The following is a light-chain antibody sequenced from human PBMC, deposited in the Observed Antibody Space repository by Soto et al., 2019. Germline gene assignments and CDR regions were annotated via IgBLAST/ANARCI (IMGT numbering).Light chain of an antibody. J-gene: IGKJ1*01. Sequence: DIQMTQSPSSLSASVGDRVTITCRASQGISNFLAWYQQKPGKVPKLLIYAASTLQSGVPSRFSGSGSGTDFTLSITSLQPEDVATYYCQEYNSAPWTFGQGTKVEIK. CDR1: QGISNF. V-gene: IGKV1-27*01. CDR3: QEYNSAPWT. CDR2: AAS.